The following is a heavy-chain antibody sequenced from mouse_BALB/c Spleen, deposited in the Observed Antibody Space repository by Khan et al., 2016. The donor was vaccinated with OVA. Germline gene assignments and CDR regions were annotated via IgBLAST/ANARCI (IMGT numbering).Heavy chain of an antibody. V-gene: IGHV2-6-1*01. J-gene: IGHJ4*01. Sequence: QVQLKESGPGLAAPSQSLSITCTISGFSLTNYGVHWVRQPPGKGLEWLVVIWNDGGTSYNSALKSRLTITKDNSQSQVFLKINSLQTDDTAIYFCARQPYYHYNIMDYWGQGTSVTVSS. CDR1: GFSLTNYG. D-gene: IGHD2-10*01. CDR2: IWNDGGT. CDR3: ARQPYYHYNIMDY.